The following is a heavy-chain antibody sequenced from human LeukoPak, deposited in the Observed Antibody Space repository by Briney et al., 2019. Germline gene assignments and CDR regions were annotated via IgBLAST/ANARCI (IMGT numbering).Heavy chain of an antibody. CDR1: GYTFTGYY. D-gene: IGHD3-10*02. CDR3: AREISSGIYSGEAFDI. V-gene: IGHV1-2*04. Sequence: ASVKVSCKASGYTFTGYYMHWVRQAPGQGLEWMGWINPNSGGTNYAQKFQGWVTMTRDTSISTAYMELSRLRSDDTAVYYCAREISSGIYSGEAFDIWGQGTMVTVSS. J-gene: IGHJ3*02. CDR2: INPNSGGT.